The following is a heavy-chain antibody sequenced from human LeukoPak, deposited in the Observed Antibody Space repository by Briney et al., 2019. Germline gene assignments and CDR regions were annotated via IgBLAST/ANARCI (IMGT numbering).Heavy chain of an antibody. J-gene: IGHJ6*03. CDR2: INPNSGGT. CDR1: GYTFTGYY. CDR3: ARDTSHPTYYDFWSGYYTSLSSYYYYYYMDV. Sequence: GASVKVSCKASGYTFTGYYMHWVRQAPGQGLEWMGWINPNSGGTNYAQKFQGRVTMTRDTSISTAYMELSRLRSDDTAVYYCARDTSHPTYYDFWSGYYTSLSSYYYYYYMDVWGKGTTVTVSS. V-gene: IGHV1-2*02. D-gene: IGHD3-3*01.